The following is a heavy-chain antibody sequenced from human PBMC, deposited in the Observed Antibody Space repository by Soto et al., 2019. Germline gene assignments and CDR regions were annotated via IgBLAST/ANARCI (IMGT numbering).Heavy chain of an antibody. D-gene: IGHD3-22*01. CDR2: ISGSGGST. V-gene: IGHV3-23*01. CDR1: VFTFSSYA. Sequence: PGWSLRLSCASSVFTFSSYAMSWVRQAPGKGLEWVSAISGSGGSTYYADSVKGRFTISRDNSKNTLYLQMNSLRAEDTAVYYCAKDAVYYYDSSDSRFDPWGQGTLVTVSS. CDR3: AKDAVYYYDSSDSRFDP. J-gene: IGHJ5*02.